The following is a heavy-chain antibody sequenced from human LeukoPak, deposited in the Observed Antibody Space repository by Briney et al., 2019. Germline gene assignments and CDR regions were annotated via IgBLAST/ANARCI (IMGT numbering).Heavy chain of an antibody. CDR2: IWYDGTKK. J-gene: IGHJ4*02. D-gene: IGHD6-13*01. Sequence: GGSLRLSCAASGFTFIDYGIHWVRQAPGKGLEWVAVIWYDGTKKYYADSVKGRFTISRDDSKNTLYLQMNSLRVEDTAVYFCARGGAAAARKRGIDYWGQGTLVTVSS. CDR3: ARGGAAAARKRGIDY. V-gene: IGHV3-33*01. CDR1: GFTFIDYG.